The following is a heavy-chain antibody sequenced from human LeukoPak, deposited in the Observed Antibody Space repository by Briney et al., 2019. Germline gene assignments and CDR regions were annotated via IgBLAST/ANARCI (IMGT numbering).Heavy chain of an antibody. CDR1: GFTFSNYA. CDR2: IGGST. CDR3: AKITGAKSYDY. J-gene: IGHJ4*02. Sequence: GGSLRLSCAASGFTFSNYAMTWVRQAPGKGLEWVSAIGGSTYYADSVEGRFTISRDNSKNTLYLQMNSLRAEDTAVYYCAKITGAKSYDYWGQGTLVTVSS. V-gene: IGHV3-23*01. D-gene: IGHD1-26*01.